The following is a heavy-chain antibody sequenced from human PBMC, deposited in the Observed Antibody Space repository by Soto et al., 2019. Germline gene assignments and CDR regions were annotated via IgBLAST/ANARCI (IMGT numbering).Heavy chain of an antibody. D-gene: IGHD6-13*01. CDR2: IIPLFGTT. CDR3: ARGATHGSSWYFWFDP. CDR1: GGTFSTYP. V-gene: IGHV1-69*01. J-gene: IGHJ5*02. Sequence: QVQLVQSGAEVRMPGSSVKVSCKASGGTFSTYPINWVRQAPGQGLEWMGGIIPLFGTTNYAQKFKGRVTITADESTSTAYMELSSLRGEDAAVYYCARGATHGSSWYFWFDPWGQGTLVTVSS.